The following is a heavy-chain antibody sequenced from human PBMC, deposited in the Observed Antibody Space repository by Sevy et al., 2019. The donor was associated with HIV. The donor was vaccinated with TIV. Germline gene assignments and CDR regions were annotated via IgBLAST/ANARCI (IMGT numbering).Heavy chain of an antibody. D-gene: IGHD3-22*01. Sequence: SETLSLTCAVYGGSFSGYYWSWIRQPPGKGLEWIGEINHSGSTNYNPSLKSRVTISVDTSKNQFSLKLSSVTAADTAVYYCASGLGYYDSSGYPYFDYWGQGTLVTVSS. J-gene: IGHJ4*02. CDR1: GGSFSGYY. CDR2: INHSGST. CDR3: ASGLGYYDSSGYPYFDY. V-gene: IGHV4-34*01.